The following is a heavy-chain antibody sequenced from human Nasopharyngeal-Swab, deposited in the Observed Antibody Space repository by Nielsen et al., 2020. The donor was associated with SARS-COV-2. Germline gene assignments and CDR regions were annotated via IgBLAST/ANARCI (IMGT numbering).Heavy chain of an antibody. CDR3: AKNTQTLSTVTIDY. V-gene: IGHV3-74*01. D-gene: IGHD4-17*01. J-gene: IGHJ4*02. CDR1: GFTFSNYW. Sequence: GGSLRLSCAASGFTFSNYWMHWVRQAPGKGLVWVSRIDSDGSNTRYADSVKGRFTISRDDAKNTLYLQMNSLRAEDTAVYYCAKNTQTLSTVTIDYWGQGTLVTVSS. CDR2: IDSDGSNT.